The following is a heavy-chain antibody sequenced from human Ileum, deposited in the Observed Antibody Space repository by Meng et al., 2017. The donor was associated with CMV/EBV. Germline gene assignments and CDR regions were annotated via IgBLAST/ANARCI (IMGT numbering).Heavy chain of an antibody. D-gene: IGHD3-10*01. V-gene: IGHV3-48*03. CDR2: IGSSGATI. CDR1: GFSFSRYE. J-gene: IGHJ4*02. Sequence: GESLKISWAASGFSFSRYEMNWVRQAPGKGLELVSYIGSSGATIYYADSVKGRFTISRDNARNSLYLQMNSLKAEDTAVYYCAKTTYYYYFDYWGQGTLVTVSS. CDR3: AKTTYYYYFDY.